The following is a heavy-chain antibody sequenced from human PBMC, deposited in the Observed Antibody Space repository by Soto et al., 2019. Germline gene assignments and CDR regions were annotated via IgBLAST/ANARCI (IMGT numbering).Heavy chain of an antibody. J-gene: IGHJ4*02. Sequence: EVQLLESGGGLVQPGGSLRLTCAASGFTFSSYAMSWVRQAPGKGLEWGSAISGSGGSTYYADSVKGRFTISRDNSKNTLYLQMNSLRAEDTAVYYCANWGQSWSVAADYFDYWGQGTLVTVSS. V-gene: IGHV3-23*01. CDR1: GFTFSSYA. CDR3: ANWGQSWSVAADYFDY. D-gene: IGHD6-19*01. CDR2: ISGSGGST.